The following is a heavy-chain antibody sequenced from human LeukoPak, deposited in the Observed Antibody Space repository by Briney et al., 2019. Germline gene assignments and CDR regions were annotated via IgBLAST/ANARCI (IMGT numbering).Heavy chain of an antibody. J-gene: IGHJ5*02. D-gene: IGHD2-2*01. CDR3: ARHLCGWRYCSSTSPNQAWFDP. V-gene: IGHV4-34*01. CDR1: GVSISSYY. CDR2: INHSGST. Sequence: SETLSLTCTVSGVSISSYYWTWIRQSAGKGLEWIGEINHSGSTNYNPSLKSRVTISVDTSKNQFSLKLSSVTAADTAVYYCARHLCGWRYCSSTSPNQAWFDPWGQGTLVTVSS.